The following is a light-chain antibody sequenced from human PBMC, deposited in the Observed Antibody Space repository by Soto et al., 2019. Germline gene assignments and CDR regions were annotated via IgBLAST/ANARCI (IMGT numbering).Light chain of an antibody. CDR2: ATS. Sequence: EIVMTQSPATLSVSPGERATLSCRASQSVNSKLAWYQQKPGQAPRLLIYATSTRATGIPDRFSGSGSGTEFSLTISNLHSGDFAVYHCQQYANKPPITFGQGTRLEVK. J-gene: IGKJ5*01. CDR3: QQYANKPPIT. V-gene: IGKV3-15*01. CDR1: QSVNSK.